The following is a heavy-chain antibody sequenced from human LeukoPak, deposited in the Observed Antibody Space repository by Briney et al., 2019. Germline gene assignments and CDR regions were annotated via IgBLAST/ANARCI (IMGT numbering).Heavy chain of an antibody. Sequence: ASVKVSCKASGYTFTSYAMHWVRQAPGQRLEWMGWINAGNGNTKYSQKFQGRVTITRDTSASTAYMELSSLRSEDTAVYYCARDRAIFGVVIRKPGNYFDYCGQGTLVTVSS. J-gene: IGHJ4*02. D-gene: IGHD3-3*01. CDR2: INAGNGNT. CDR1: GYTFTSYA. CDR3: ARDRAIFGVVIRKPGNYFDY. V-gene: IGHV1-3*01.